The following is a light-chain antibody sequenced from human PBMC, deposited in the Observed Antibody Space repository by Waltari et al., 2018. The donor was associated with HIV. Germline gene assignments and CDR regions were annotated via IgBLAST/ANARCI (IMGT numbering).Light chain of an antibody. CDR1: SPNIGAGYD. V-gene: IGLV1-40*01. J-gene: IGLJ2*01. Sequence: QSVLTQPPSVSGAPGQRVTISCNGSSPNIGAGYDVNWYQQLPGPAPKPLIYGNSNRPSGVPDRFSGSKSGTSASLAITGLQAEDEADYYCQSYDSSLSGVVFGGGTKLTVL. CDR2: GNS. CDR3: QSYDSSLSGVV.